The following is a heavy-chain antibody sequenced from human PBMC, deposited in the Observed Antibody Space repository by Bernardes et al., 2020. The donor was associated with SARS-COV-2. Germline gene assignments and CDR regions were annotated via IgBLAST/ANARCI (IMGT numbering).Heavy chain of an antibody. CDR1: GFTFTSSA. D-gene: IGHD2-21*01. Sequence: KDCCKASGFTFTSSAMQWVRQARGQRLEWIGWIVVGSGNTNYAQKFQERVTITRDMSTSTAYMELSSLRSEDTAVYYCAADLGYCGGDCFDYWGQGTLGTVSS. V-gene: IGHV1-58*02. J-gene: IGHJ4*02. CDR3: AADLGYCGGDCFDY. CDR2: IVVGSGNT.